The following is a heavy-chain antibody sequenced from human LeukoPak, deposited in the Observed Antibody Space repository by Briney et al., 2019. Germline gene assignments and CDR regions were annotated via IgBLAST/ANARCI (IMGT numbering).Heavy chain of an antibody. CDR2: IKPDGSEK. Sequence: GGSLRLSCAPSGFTFTTSWMSWVRQAPGKGLEWLANIKPDGSEKNYVDSVRGRFTISRDNAKNSLYLQMNSLSAEDTAVYYCARESRDYVWGSYRHPRLDYWGQGTLVTVSS. V-gene: IGHV3-7*01. CDR3: ARESRDYVWGSYRHPRLDY. D-gene: IGHD3-16*02. CDR1: GFTFTTSW. J-gene: IGHJ4*02.